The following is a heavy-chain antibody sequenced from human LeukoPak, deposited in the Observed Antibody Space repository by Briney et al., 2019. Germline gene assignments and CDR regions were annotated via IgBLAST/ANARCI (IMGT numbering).Heavy chain of an antibody. J-gene: IGHJ6*02. D-gene: IGHD4-17*01. CDR1: GYTFTSYD. CDR3: ARGPHRWDDYGDYKELDYYYGMDV. V-gene: IGHV1-8*01. CDR2: MNPNSGNT. Sequence: GASVKVSCKASGYTFTSYDINWVRQATGQGLEWMGWMNPNSGNTGYAQKFQGRVTMTRNTSISTAYMELSSLRSEDTAVYYCARGPHRWDDYGDYKELDYYYGMDVWGQGTTVTVSS.